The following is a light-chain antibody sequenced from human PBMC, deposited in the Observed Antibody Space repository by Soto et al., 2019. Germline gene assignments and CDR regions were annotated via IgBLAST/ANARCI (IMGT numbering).Light chain of an antibody. CDR3: QSYDSSLSGSNV. V-gene: IGLV1-40*01. CDR2: GNS. J-gene: IGLJ2*01. Sequence: QSVLTQPPSVSGAPGQRVNISCTGSSSNTGAGYDVHWYQQLPGTAPKLLVYGNSNRPSGVPDRFSGSKSGTSASLAITGLHAEDEADYYCQSYDSSLSGSNVFGGGTKLTVL. CDR1: SSNTGAGYD.